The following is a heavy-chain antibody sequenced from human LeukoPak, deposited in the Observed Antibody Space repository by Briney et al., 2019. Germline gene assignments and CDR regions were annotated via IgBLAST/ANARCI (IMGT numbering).Heavy chain of an antibody. J-gene: IGHJ4*02. V-gene: IGHV3-23*01. Sequence: GSLRLSRAASGFTFTNFAMNWVRQAPGKGLEWVSGMSDTGINTHYADSVKGRFTISRDNSKDILYLQMNSLRAEDTAVYYCAKDYHTSMVGLFFYWGQGTLVTVSS. CDR2: MSDTGINT. CDR3: AKDYHTSMVGLFFY. D-gene: IGHD5-18*01. CDR1: GFTFTNFA.